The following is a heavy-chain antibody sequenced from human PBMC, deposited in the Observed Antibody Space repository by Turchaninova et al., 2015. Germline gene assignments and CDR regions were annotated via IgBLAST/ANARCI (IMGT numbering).Heavy chain of an antibody. Sequence: TCVVSGDSISSDYYWTWIRQPPGEGLEWVAGIYHSGRTYYNPSLKSRVTVSVDTSKNQFSLRLTSVTAADTAFYYFARQPAQGKWYFDYWGRGALVTVSS. CDR1: GDSISSDYY. CDR3: ARQPAQGKWYFDY. J-gene: IGHJ4*02. CDR2: IYHSGRT. V-gene: IGHV4-38-2*01. D-gene: IGHD1-26*01.